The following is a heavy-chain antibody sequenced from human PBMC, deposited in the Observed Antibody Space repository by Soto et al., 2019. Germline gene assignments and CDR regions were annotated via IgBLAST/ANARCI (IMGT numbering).Heavy chain of an antibody. CDR1: GYTFSNQW. V-gene: IGHV5-51*01. CDR3: AKSIEGGPMDV. J-gene: IGHJ6*02. Sequence: ESLKISCHGSGYTFSNQWINWVRLVPGKGLEWMGIIFPRDSYTRYSPSLQGQVIISVDKSTNTAYLQWTRLTASDTAIYYCAKSIEGGPMDVWGQGTTVTVSS. D-gene: IGHD1-26*01. CDR2: IFPRDSYT.